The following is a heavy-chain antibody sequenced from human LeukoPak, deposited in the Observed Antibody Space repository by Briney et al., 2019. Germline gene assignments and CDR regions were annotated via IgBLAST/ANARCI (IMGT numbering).Heavy chain of an antibody. D-gene: IGHD3-3*01. J-gene: IGHJ4*02. CDR2: ISGSGGST. CDR1: GFTFSSYA. V-gene: IGHV3-23*01. CDR3: ARGRRITIFGVVSCYFDY. Sequence: AGGSPRLSCAASGFTFSSYAMSWVRQAPGKGLEWVSAISGSGGSTYYADSVKGRFTISRDNAKNSLYLQMNSLRDEDTAVYYCARGRRITIFGVVSCYFDYWGQGTLVTVSS.